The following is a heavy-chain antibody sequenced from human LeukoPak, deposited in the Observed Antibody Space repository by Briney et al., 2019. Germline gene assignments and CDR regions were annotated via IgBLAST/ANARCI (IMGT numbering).Heavy chain of an antibody. V-gene: IGHV3-30*01. CDR3: ARSTYYYGSGTFYSVGPFDS. Sequence: GGSLRLSCVASGFTFRAYALHWVRRAPGQGLDWVAVVSSDGQNDFYSDSVRGRFTISRDNSRDTLYLQMDALRVAGTGLYFCARSTYYYGSGTFYSVGPFDSWGQGTLVTVSS. D-gene: IGHD3-10*01. CDR2: VSSDGQND. CDR1: GFTFRAYA. J-gene: IGHJ4*02.